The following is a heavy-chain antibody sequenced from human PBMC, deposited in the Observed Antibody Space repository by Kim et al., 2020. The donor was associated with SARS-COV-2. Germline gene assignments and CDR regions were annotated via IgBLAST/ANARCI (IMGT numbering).Heavy chain of an antibody. CDR2: IWYDGSNK. Sequence: GGSLRLSCAASGFTFSSYGMHWVRQAPGKGLEWVAVIWYDGSNKYYADSVKGRFTISRDNSKNTLYLQMNSLRAEDTAVYYCARDMGPYSNYVYYYYGMDVWGQGTTVTVSS. J-gene: IGHJ6*02. V-gene: IGHV3-33*01. CDR3: ARDMGPYSNYVYYYYGMDV. CDR1: GFTFSSYG. D-gene: IGHD4-4*01.